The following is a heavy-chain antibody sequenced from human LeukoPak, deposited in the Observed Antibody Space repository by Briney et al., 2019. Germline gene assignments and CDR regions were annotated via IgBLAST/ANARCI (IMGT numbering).Heavy chain of an antibody. V-gene: IGHV4-59*12. CDR1: GGSIGSYY. CDR2: IYYSGST. D-gene: IGHD1-26*01. CDR3: ARPVGGYMDV. Sequence: MTSETLSPTCTVSGGSIGSYYWSWIRQPPGKGLEWIGYIYYSGSTNYNPSLKSRVTISVDTSKNQFSLKLSSVTAADTAVYYCARPVGGYMDVWGKGTTVTVSS. J-gene: IGHJ6*03.